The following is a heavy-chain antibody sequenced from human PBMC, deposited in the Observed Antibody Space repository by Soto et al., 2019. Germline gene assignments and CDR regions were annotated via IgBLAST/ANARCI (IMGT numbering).Heavy chain of an antibody. V-gene: IGHV3-15*01. Sequence: PGGSLRLSCAASGFTFSNAWMSWVRQAPGKGLEWVGRIKSKTDGGTTDYAAPVKGRFTISRDDSKNTLYLQMNSLKTEDTAVYYCTTGPPLVATGHYYYGMDVWGQGTTVTV. CDR2: IKSKTDGGTT. D-gene: IGHD5-12*01. CDR1: GFTFSNAW. CDR3: TTGPPLVATGHYYYGMDV. J-gene: IGHJ6*02.